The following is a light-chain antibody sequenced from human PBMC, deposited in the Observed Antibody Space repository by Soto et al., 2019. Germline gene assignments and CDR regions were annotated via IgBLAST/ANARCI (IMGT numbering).Light chain of an antibody. Sequence: QSVLTQPPSASGSPGQSVTISCTGTSSDVGGYNYVSWYQQHPGKAPKLMIYEVSKRPSGVPDRFSGSKSGNTASLTVSGLQAEDEADYYWSSYAGSNNVFGTGTKATVL. CDR1: SSDVGGYNY. CDR3: SSYAGSNNV. J-gene: IGLJ1*01. CDR2: EVS. V-gene: IGLV2-8*01.